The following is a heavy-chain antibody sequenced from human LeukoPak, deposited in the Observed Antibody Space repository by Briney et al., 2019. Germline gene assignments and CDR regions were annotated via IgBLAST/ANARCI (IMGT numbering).Heavy chain of an antibody. J-gene: IGHJ5*02. Sequence: ASVKVSCKASGYTFTGYYMHWVRQAPGQGLEWMGWINPNSGGTNYAQKFQGRVTMTRDTSISTAYMELSRLRSDDTAVYYCARDLGYCSSTSCLTWFDPWGQGTLVTVSS. CDR2: INPNSGGT. D-gene: IGHD2-2*01. CDR1: GYTFTGYY. V-gene: IGHV1-2*02. CDR3: ARDLGYCSSTSCLTWFDP.